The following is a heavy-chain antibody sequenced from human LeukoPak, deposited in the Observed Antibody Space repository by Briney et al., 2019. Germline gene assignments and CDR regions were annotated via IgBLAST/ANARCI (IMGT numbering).Heavy chain of an antibody. CDR3: AKDSRWPNDAFDI. J-gene: IGHJ3*02. D-gene: IGHD6-13*01. V-gene: IGHV3-23*01. CDR1: DFTFKTYP. Sequence: GGSLRLSCAVSDFTFKTYPMSWLRQAPGKGLEWVSAIGVSRDTYYAGSVKGRFTTSRDNSKNTVYLQVNSLRADDTAVYYCAKDSRWPNDAFDIWGQGTLVTVSS. CDR2: IGVSRDT.